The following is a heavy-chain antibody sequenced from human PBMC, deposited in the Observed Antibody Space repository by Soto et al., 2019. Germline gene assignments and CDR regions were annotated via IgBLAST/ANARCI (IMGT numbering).Heavy chain of an antibody. Sequence: VQLQESGPGLVKPSQTLSLSCTVSGVSIDSAGNYWSWIRQHPGKGLEWIGSVFYRGGTYYNPSLKSRVSISADTSRNHFSLRLSSVTAAYTAVYYCARERDPDDYGDYGLGVFDSWGQGILVTVSS. D-gene: IGHD4-17*01. J-gene: IGHJ4*02. V-gene: IGHV4-31*03. CDR3: ARERDPDDYGDYGLGVFDS. CDR2: VFYRGGT. CDR1: GVSIDSAGNY.